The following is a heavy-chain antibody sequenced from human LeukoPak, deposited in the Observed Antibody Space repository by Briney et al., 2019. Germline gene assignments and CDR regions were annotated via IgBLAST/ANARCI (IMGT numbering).Heavy chain of an antibody. J-gene: IGHJ4*02. V-gene: IGHV4-59*08. Sequence: KPSEPLSLTCTVSGGSISSYYWSWIRQPPGKGLEWIVYIYYSGSTNQNPSLKSRVTISVDTSKNQFSLKLSSVTAADTAVYYCASSSWYGKFDYWGQGTLVTVSS. CDR3: ASSSWYGKFDY. D-gene: IGHD6-13*01. CDR2: IYYSGST. CDR1: GGSISSYY.